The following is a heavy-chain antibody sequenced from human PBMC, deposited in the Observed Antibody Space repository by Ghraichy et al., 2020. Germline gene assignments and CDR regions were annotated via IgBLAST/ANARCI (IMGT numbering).Heavy chain of an antibody. CDR2: ISGSGGST. J-gene: IGHJ4*02. CDR1: GFTFSSYV. D-gene: IGHD3-9*01. CDR3: ANNYDILTGALGY. Sequence: GESLNISCAASGFTFSSYVMSWVRQAPGKGLEWVSAISGSGGSTYYADSVKGRFTISRDNSKNTLYLQMNSLRAEDTAVYYCANNYDILTGALGYWGQGTLVTVSS. V-gene: IGHV3-23*01.